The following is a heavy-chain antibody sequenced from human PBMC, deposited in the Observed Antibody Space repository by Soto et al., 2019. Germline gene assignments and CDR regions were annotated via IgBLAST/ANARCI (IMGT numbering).Heavy chain of an antibody. J-gene: IGHJ6*01. D-gene: IGHD6-19*01. CDR1: GDSVASNTAA. V-gene: IGHV6-1*01. Sequence: SPSLTLTCGISGDSVASNTAASDWIRQSPSRGLEWLGRTYYRSKWYNDYAVSVKSRITINPDTCKNQFSLQLNSVTPEDTAVYYCARDPEYSSGVDYYYYYGMDVLGQGTTVT. CDR3: ARDPEYSSGVDYYYYYGMDV. CDR2: TYYRSKWYN.